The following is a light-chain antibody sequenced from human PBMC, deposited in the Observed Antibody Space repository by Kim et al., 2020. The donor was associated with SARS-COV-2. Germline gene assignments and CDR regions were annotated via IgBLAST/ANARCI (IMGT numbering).Light chain of an antibody. J-gene: IGKJ4*01. CDR3: QRSFSSALS. V-gene: IGKV1-39*01. Sequence: DIQMTQSPSSLSASLGARVTITCRASQSISTYLNWYQQEPGKAPKLLIYAASSLQSGVPSRFSGSGSETDFTLTITNLQPEDFATYYCQRSFSSALSFGGGTKVDIK. CDR2: AAS. CDR1: QSISTY.